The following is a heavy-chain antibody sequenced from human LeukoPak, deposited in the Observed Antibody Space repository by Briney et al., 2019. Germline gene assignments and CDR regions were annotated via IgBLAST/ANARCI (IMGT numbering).Heavy chain of an antibody. CDR1: GGSISSYY. Sequence: PSETLSLTCTVSGGSISSYYWSWIRQPPGKGLEWIGYIYYSGSSNYNPPLKSRVTISVDTSKNQFSLKLSSVTAADTAVYYCARDSSGWGGYFDYWGQGTLVTVSS. D-gene: IGHD6-19*01. CDR2: IYYSGSS. CDR3: ARDSSGWGGYFDY. J-gene: IGHJ4*02. V-gene: IGHV4-59*01.